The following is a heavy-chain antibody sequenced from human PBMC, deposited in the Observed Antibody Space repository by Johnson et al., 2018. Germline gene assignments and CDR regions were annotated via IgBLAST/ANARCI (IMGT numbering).Heavy chain of an antibody. D-gene: IGHD5-18*01. CDR1: GYEFSEYW. Sequence: VPLVQSGADVSKPGASLPISCEACGYEFSEYWIGWVRQMPGKGMEWMGVIYPGDSDTPYRPSFQGKVPISADKSISTPFLQWSSLKASDTAVYSCARRENRNSYDFDHWGQGTLVTVSS. J-gene: IGHJ4*02. CDR3: ARRENRNSYDFDH. V-gene: IGHV5-51*01. CDR2: IYPGDSDT.